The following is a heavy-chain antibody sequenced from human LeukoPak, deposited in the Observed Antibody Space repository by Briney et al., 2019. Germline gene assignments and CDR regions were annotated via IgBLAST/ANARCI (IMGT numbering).Heavy chain of an antibody. CDR2: INHSGST. CDR1: GGSFSGYY. V-gene: IGHV4-34*01. D-gene: IGHD3-10*01. J-gene: IGHJ4*02. CDR3: ARRLWFGEFYFDY. Sequence: SETLSLTCAVYGGSFSGYYWSWICQPPGKGLEWIGEINHSGSTNYNPSLKSRVTISVDTSKNQFSLKLSSVTAADTAVYYCARRLWFGEFYFDYWGQGTLVTVSS.